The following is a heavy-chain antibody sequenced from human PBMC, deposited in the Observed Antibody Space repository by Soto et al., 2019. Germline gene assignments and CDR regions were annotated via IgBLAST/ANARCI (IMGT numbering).Heavy chain of an antibody. Sequence: VSCKASGYTFTSYGISWVRQAPGQGLEWMGWISAYNGNTNYAQKLQGRVTMTTDTSTSTAYMELRSLRSDDTAVYYCARDLPHYDILTGPDAFDIWGQGTMVTVSS. V-gene: IGHV1-18*01. D-gene: IGHD3-9*01. CDR3: ARDLPHYDILTGPDAFDI. J-gene: IGHJ3*02. CDR2: ISAYNGNT. CDR1: GYTFTSYG.